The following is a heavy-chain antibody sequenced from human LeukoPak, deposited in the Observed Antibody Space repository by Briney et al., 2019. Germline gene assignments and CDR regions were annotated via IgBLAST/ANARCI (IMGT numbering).Heavy chain of an antibody. D-gene: IGHD2-15*01. CDR3: AKGGGSSCYSPSDY. Sequence: GGSLRLPCGGSGFTFSSYAMSWVRQVPGKGLEWVSAISGSGTDTFYANSVKGRFTISRDNPKNTLYLQMNSLRAEDTAVYYCAKGGGSSCYSPSDYWGQGTLVTVSS. CDR1: GFTFSSYA. CDR2: ISGSGTDT. V-gene: IGHV3-23*01. J-gene: IGHJ4*02.